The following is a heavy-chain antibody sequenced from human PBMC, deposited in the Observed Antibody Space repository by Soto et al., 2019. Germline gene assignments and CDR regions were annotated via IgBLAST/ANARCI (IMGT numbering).Heavy chain of an antibody. CDR1: GGSISSYY. Sequence: SETLSLTCTVSGGSISSYYWSWIRQPPGKGLEWIGYIHYSGSTNYNPSLKSRVTISVDTSKNQFSLKLSSVTAADTAVYYCARDRKWKGYYGMDVWGQGTKVTVSS. CDR2: IHYSGST. D-gene: IGHD1-1*01. J-gene: IGHJ6*02. CDR3: ARDRKWKGYYGMDV. V-gene: IGHV4-59*01.